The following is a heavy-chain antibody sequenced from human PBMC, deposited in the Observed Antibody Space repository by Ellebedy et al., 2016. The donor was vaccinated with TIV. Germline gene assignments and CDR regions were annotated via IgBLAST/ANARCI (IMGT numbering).Heavy chain of an antibody. V-gene: IGHV1-46*01. CDR2: IDPSGGST. Sequence: AASVKVSCKASGYTFTKYYIHWVRQAPGQGLEWMGVIDPSGGSTIYAQKFQGRVSMTRDTATSTVYMELSSLRSEDTAVYYCARVPNVGNGDYRFDPWGQGTLVTVSS. CDR1: GYTFTKYY. J-gene: IGHJ5*02. D-gene: IGHD4-17*01. CDR3: ARVPNVGNGDYRFDP.